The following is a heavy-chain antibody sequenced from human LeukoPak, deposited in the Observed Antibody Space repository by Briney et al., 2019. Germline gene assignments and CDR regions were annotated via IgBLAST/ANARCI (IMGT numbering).Heavy chain of an antibody. CDR2: INPNTGGT. CDR1: GYTFTGYF. J-gene: IGHJ4*02. CDR3: ARVHYPYSSGYYYSYFDY. D-gene: IGHD3-22*01. V-gene: IGHV1-2*02. Sequence: GASVKVSCKASGYTFTGYFMHWVRQAPGQGLDWMGWINPNTGGTKYAQKFQGRVTMTRDTSIGTAYMELSTVTSDDTAVYYCARVHYPYSSGYYYSYFDYWGQGTLVTVSS.